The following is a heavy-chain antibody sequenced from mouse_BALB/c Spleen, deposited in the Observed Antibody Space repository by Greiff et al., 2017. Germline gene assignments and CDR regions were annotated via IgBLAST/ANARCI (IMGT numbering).Heavy chain of an antibody. D-gene: IGHD2-10*02. CDR2: IYPGDGDT. J-gene: IGHJ4*01. CDR3: ARGYEGDAMDY. V-gene: IGHV1-82*01. Sequence: QVQLQQSGPELVKPGASVKISCKASGYAFSSSWMNWVKQRPGQGLEWIGRIYPGDGDTNYNGKFKGKATLTADKSSSTAYMQLSSLTSVDSAVYFCARGYEGDAMDYWGQGTTLTVSS. CDR1: GYAFSSSW.